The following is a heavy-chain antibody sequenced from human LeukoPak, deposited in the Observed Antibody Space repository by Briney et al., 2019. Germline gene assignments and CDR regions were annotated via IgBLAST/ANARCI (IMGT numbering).Heavy chain of an antibody. V-gene: IGHV4-61*02. D-gene: IGHD6-19*01. Sequence: SETLSLTRTVSGGSISSGSYYWSWIRQPAGKGLEWIGRIYTSGSTNYNPSLKSRVTISVDTSKNQFSLKLSSVTAADTAVYYCARVGKQGLVLRGWFDPWGQGTLVTVSS. J-gene: IGHJ5*02. CDR2: IYTSGST. CDR3: ARVGKQGLVLRGWFDP. CDR1: GGSISSGSYY.